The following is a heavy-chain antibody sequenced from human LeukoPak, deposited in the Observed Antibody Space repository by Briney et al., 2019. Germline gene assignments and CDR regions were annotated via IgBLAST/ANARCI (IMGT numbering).Heavy chain of an antibody. CDR3: ARQRSSGWSSPIDS. V-gene: IGHV4-34*01. Sequence: SETLSLTCAVYGGSFTAYYWSWIRQPPGKGLEWIGEITHTGNTNYNPSPKSRVPISLDTSRNQFSLKVTSVTAAHTAVYYCARQRSSGWSSPIDSWGQGTLVTVSS. CDR1: GGSFTAYY. J-gene: IGHJ4*02. D-gene: IGHD6-19*01. CDR2: ITHTGNT.